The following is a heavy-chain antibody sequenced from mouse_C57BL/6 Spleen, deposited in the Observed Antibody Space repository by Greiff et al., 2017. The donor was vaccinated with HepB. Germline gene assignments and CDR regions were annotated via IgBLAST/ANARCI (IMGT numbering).Heavy chain of an antibody. CDR3: ARSHRGYFDV. V-gene: IGHV1-20*01. Sequence: EVQLQESGPELVKPGDSVKISCKASGYSFTGYFMNWVMQSHGKSLEWIGRINPYNGDTFYNQKFKGKATLTVDKSSSTAHMELRSLTSEDSAVYYCARSHRGYFDVWGTGTTVTVSS. CDR1: GYSFTGYF. J-gene: IGHJ1*03. CDR2: INPYNGDT.